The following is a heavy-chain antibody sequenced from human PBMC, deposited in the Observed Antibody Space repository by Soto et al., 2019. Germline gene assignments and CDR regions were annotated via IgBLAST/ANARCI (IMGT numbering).Heavy chain of an antibody. D-gene: IGHD3-10*01. CDR2: IYYSGST. J-gene: IGHJ6*02. Sequence: SETLSLTCTVSGGSISSYYWSWIRQPPGKGLEWIGYIYYSGSTNYNPSLKSRVTISVDTSKNQFSLKLSSVTAADTAVYYCARSMVRGVPNYYYYGMDVWGRGTTVTVS. CDR1: GGSISSYY. V-gene: IGHV4-59*01. CDR3: ARSMVRGVPNYYYYGMDV.